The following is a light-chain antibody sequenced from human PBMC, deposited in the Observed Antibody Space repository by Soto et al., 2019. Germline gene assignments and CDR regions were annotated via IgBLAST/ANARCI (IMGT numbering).Light chain of an antibody. V-gene: IGKV1-5*01. CDR2: NAS. CDR3: QQEINPCT. J-gene: IGKJ4*01. Sequence: DIQMTQSPSTLSASVGDRVTITCRASQSISSGLGWYQQKPGKAPKLLIYNASSLQSGVPARFSGSGSGTEFTLTISSLQPEDVAAYYCRQQEINPCTFGQGTKVEIK. CDR1: QSISSG.